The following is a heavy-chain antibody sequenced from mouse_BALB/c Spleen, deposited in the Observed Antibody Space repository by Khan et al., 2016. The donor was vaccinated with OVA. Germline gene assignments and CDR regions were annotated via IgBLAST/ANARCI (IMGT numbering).Heavy chain of an antibody. CDR2: IWSDGST. CDR3: ARQPYYHYNIMDY. Sequence: QVQLKQSGPGLVAPSQSLSITCTISGFSFTDYGIHWVRQPPGKGLEWLVVIWSDGSTTYNSALKSRLTISKDHSKSQVFLKMSSLQTDDTAVYFCARQPYYHYNIMDYWGQGNSVTVSS. D-gene: IGHD2-10*01. CDR1: GFSFTDYG. V-gene: IGHV2-6-1*01. J-gene: IGHJ4*01.